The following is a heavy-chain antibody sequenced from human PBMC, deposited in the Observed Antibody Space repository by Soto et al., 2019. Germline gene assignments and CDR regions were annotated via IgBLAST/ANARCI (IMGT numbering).Heavy chain of an antibody. D-gene: IGHD2-15*01. Sequence: QVQLVQSGAEVRKPGASVKVSCKASGHTFTSHYMHWVRQAPGQGLEWMGVINPSGGGTTYAQKFQGRVTMTRDTYTSTVYMELTSLRSEDTAVYYCARDQVAGTYYFDYWDQGTLVTVSS. J-gene: IGHJ4*02. CDR1: GHTFTSHY. CDR2: INPSGGGT. V-gene: IGHV1-46*01. CDR3: ARDQVAGTYYFDY.